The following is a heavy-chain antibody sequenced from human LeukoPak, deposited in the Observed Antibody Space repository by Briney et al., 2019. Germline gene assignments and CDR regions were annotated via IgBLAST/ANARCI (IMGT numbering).Heavy chain of an antibody. CDR2: IYHSGST. CDR1: GYSISSGYY. D-gene: IGHD2-15*01. J-gene: IGHJ4*02. CDR3: ARDCFEGYCSGGDPASNDY. V-gene: IGHV4-38-2*02. Sequence: PSETLSLTCTVSGYSISSGYYWGWIRQPPGKGLEWIGSIYHSGSTYYNPSLKSRVTISVDTSKNQFSLKLSSVTAADTAVYYCARDCFEGYCSGGDPASNDYWGQGTLVTVSS.